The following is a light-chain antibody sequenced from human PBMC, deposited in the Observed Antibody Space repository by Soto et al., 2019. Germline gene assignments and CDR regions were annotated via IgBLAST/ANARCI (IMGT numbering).Light chain of an antibody. CDR1: SSDIGGYNY. V-gene: IGLV2-14*01. CDR3: SSFSVARPL. CDR2: DVS. J-gene: IGLJ1*01. Sequence: QSVLAQPASMSGSPGQSVTISCAGTSSDIGGYNYVSWYQHHPGTAPKLIIYDVSSRPSGVSHRFSASKSGNTASLTISELQAEDEADYYCSSFSVARPLFGTGTKVTVL.